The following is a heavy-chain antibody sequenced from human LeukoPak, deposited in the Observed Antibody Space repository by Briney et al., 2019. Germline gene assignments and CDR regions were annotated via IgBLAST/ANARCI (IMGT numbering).Heavy chain of an antibody. CDR3: ARAIGCSGGRCSVDYYFDY. CDR1: GCSISSDYY. D-gene: IGHD2-15*01. Sequence: SETLSLTCTVSGCSISSDYYCGCSRQPPGERLEFSGSIYHSGSTYYNPSLNSRATISVNTSKNQFSLKRSSAAAATTAVYYCARAIGCSGGRCSVDYYFDYWGQGTLVTVSS. V-gene: IGHV4-38-2*02. J-gene: IGHJ4*02. CDR2: IYHSGST.